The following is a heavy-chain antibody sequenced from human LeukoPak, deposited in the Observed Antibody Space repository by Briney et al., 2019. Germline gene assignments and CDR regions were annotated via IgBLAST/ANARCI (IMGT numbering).Heavy chain of an antibody. D-gene: IGHD4-11*01. CDR2: FDPEDGET. CDR3: ATMDYSGVENYYYYYYMDV. Sequence: ASVKVSCKVSGYTLTELSMHWVRQAPGKGLEWMGGFDPEDGETIYAQKFQGRVTMTEDTSTDTAYMELSSLRSEDTAVCYCATMDYSGVENYYYYYYMDVWGKGTTVTVSS. V-gene: IGHV1-24*01. J-gene: IGHJ6*03. CDR1: GYTLTELS.